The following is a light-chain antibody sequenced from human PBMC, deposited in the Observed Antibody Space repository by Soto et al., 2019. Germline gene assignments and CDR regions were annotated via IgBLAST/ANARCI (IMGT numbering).Light chain of an antibody. J-gene: IGKJ4*01. CDR3: QQYDDLPLT. Sequence: DIQITQSPSSLSASVGDRVTITCQASQNINNYLDWYQQKPGRAPSLLIYDASNLQTGVPSRFSGSGSGTYFTFTISSLQPEDVATYYCQQYDDLPLTFGGGTKVDIK. V-gene: IGKV1-33*01. CDR2: DAS. CDR1: QNINNY.